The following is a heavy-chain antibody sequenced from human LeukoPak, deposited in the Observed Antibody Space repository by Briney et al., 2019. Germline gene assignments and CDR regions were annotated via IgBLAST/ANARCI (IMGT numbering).Heavy chain of an antibody. CDR1: GGSISSYY. D-gene: IGHD5-12*01. CDR3: ARLRGYYYDY. CDR2: IYYSGST. Sequence: PSETLSLTCTVSGGSISSYYWSWIRRPPGKGLEWIGNIYYSGSTNYNPSLKSRVTISVDTSKNQFSLKLSSVTAADAAVYYCARLRGYYYDYWGQGTQVTVSS. V-gene: IGHV4-59*08. J-gene: IGHJ4*02.